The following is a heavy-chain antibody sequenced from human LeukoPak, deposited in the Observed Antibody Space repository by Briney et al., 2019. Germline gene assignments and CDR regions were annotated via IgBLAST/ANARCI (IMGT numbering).Heavy chain of an antibody. J-gene: IGHJ5*02. V-gene: IGHV4-59*01. Sequence: SETLSLTCTVSGDSISTYYWSWIRQPPGKGLEWIGYIYYRVTSDYNPSLKSRVTISVDTSKNQFSLKLSSVTAADTAVYYCARDRVVRGVYGGVNWFDPWGQGTLVTVSS. CDR1: GDSISTYY. D-gene: IGHD3-10*01. CDR2: IYYRVTS. CDR3: ARDRVVRGVYGGVNWFDP.